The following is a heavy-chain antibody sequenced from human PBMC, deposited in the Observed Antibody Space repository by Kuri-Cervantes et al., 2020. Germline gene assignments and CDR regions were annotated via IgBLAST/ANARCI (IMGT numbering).Heavy chain of an antibody. V-gene: IGHV3-7*03. D-gene: IGHD3-10*01. CDR1: GFTFRSFW. J-gene: IGHJ6*02. Sequence: GGSLRLSCAASGFTFRSFWMSWVRQGPGKGLEWVANIKQDGSEKYYVDIVKGRFTISRDNAKNSLYLQMNSLRAEDTAVYYCARGRYYYGSGSYYNPYGMDVWGQRTTVTVSS. CDR2: IKQDGSEK. CDR3: ARGRYYYGSGSYYNPYGMDV.